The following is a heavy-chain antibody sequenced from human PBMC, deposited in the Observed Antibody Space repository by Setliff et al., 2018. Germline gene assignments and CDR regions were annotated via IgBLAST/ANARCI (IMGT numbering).Heavy chain of an antibody. D-gene: IGHD4-4*01. CDR1: GGTFSDNA. CDR3: ARDPRDVYRRGGDC. J-gene: IGHJ4*02. Sequence: ASVKVSCKTSGGTFSDNAMSWVRQAPGQGPEWMGGIIATVGGVSYAQKFQGRVTITADESTTTVYMELSSLTPEDTAMYYCARDPRDVYRRGGDCWGPGTLVTVSS. V-gene: IGHV1-69*13. CDR2: IIATVGGV.